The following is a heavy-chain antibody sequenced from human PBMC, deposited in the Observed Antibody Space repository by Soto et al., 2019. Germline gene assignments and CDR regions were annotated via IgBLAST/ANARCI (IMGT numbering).Heavy chain of an antibody. V-gene: IGHV3-30-3*01. Sequence: QVQLVESGGGVVQPGRSLRLSCAASGFTFSSHAMHWVRQAPGKGLEWVAVISYDGSNKYYADSVKGRFTISRDNSKNTLYLQMNSLRAEDTAVYYCARDRDIVVVVAAVFDYWGQGTLVTVSS. D-gene: IGHD2-15*01. CDR2: ISYDGSNK. CDR1: GFTFSSHA. CDR3: ARDRDIVVVVAAVFDY. J-gene: IGHJ4*02.